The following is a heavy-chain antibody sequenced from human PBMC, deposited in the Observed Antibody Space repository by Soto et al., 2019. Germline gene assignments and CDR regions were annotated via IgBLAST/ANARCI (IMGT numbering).Heavy chain of an antibody. D-gene: IGHD4-17*01. Sequence: GGSLSLSCAASGFTFSSYAMSWVRQAPGKGLEWVSAISGSGGSTYYADSVKGRFTISRDNSKNTLYLQMNSLRAEDTAVYYCAKDLTDYGDYFGMDVWGQGTTVTVSS. CDR2: ISGSGGST. CDR1: GFTFSSYA. CDR3: AKDLTDYGDYFGMDV. V-gene: IGHV3-23*01. J-gene: IGHJ6*02.